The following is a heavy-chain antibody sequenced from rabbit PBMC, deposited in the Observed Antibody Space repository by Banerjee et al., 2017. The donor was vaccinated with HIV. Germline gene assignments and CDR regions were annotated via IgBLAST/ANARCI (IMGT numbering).Heavy chain of an antibody. D-gene: IGHD8-1*01. CDR1: GFSFSSSYY. Sequence: QSLEESGGDLVKPGASLTLTCTASGFSFSSSYYMCWVRQAPGKGLEWIACIYGGSGDDTYYASWAKGRFSISKTSSTTVTLQMPSLTAADTATYFCARNYDGSTYFYFKLWGPGTLVTVS. V-gene: IGHV1S40*01. CDR2: IYGGSGDDT. J-gene: IGHJ4*01. CDR3: ARNYDGSTYFYFKL.